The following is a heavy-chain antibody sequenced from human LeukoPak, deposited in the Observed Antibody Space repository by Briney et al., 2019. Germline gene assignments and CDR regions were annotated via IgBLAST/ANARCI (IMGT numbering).Heavy chain of an antibody. J-gene: IGHJ4*02. Sequence: PGGSLRLSCAASGFTFSSYGMNWVRQAPGKGLEWVSYISSSSSTIYYADSVKGRFTISRDNAKNSLYLQMNSLRAEDTAVYYCARDRPSYGYEFEGGFDYWGQGTLVTVSS. CDR1: GFTFSSYG. CDR3: ARDRPSYGYEFEGGFDY. CDR2: ISSSSSTI. V-gene: IGHV3-48*01. D-gene: IGHD5-18*01.